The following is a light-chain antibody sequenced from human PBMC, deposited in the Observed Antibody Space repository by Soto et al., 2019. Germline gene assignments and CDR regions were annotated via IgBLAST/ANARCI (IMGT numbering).Light chain of an antibody. CDR3: QQYITYPWT. CDR1: QTIDSW. CDR2: KAS. V-gene: IGKV1-5*03. J-gene: IGKJ1*01. Sequence: DIQMTQSPSTLSASVGDRVIITCRASQTIDSWLAWYQQKPGKAPKFLIYKASNLESGVPSRFSGSGSGTEFTLTISSLQPDDFATYYCQQYITYPWTFGQGTKVAIK.